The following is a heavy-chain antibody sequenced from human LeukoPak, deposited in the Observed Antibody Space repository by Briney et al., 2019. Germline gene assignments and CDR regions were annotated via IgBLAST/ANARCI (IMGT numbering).Heavy chain of an antibody. Sequence: ASETLSLTCTVSGGSISSYYWSWIRQPPGKGLERIGYIYYSGSTNYNPSLRSRVTISVDTSKNQFSLKLSSVTAADTAVYYCARVRANYYYYMDVWGKGTTVTVSS. CDR3: ARVRANYYYYMDV. V-gene: IGHV4-59*01. CDR1: GGSISSYY. J-gene: IGHJ6*03. CDR2: IYYSGST. D-gene: IGHD4-17*01.